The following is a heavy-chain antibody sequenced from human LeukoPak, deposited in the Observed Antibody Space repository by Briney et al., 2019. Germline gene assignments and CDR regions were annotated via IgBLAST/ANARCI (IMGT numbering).Heavy chain of an antibody. CDR2: IIPIFGTA. Sequence: VASVKVSCKASGGTFSSYAISWVRQAPGQGLEWMGGIIPIFGTANYAQKFQGRVTITTDESTSTAYMELSSLRSEDTAVYYCARKSRLGELSLKYWGQGTLVTVSS. D-gene: IGHD3-16*02. CDR1: GGTFSSYA. V-gene: IGHV1-69*05. J-gene: IGHJ4*02. CDR3: ARKSRLGELSLKY.